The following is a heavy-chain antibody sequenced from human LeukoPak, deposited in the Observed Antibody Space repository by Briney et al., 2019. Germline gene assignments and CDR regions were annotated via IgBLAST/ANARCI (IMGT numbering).Heavy chain of an antibody. V-gene: IGHV4-59*12. D-gene: IGHD2-2*01. J-gene: IGHJ5*02. CDR3: ARGCKGSSTSCQYNWFDP. CDR2: IYYIGST. CDR1: GGSISSYY. Sequence: SETLSLTCTFSGGSISSYYWSWVRQPPGKGLEWIGCIYYIGSTNYNPSLKSRVTISVDTSKNQFSLKLSSVTAADTAVYYCARGCKGSSTSCQYNWFDPWGQGTLVTVSS.